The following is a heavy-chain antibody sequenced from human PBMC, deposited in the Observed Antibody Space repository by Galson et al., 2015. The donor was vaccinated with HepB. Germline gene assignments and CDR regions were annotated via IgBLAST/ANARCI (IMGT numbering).Heavy chain of an antibody. CDR3: ARPPSCSSTTCSGPFHI. D-gene: IGHD2-2*01. CDR2: INQSGST. Sequence: ETLSLTCAVYGGSFSGYYWSWIRQPPGKGLEWIGEINQSGSTSYNPSLKSRVTISVDTSKNQFSLRLRSVTAADTAVYFCARPPSCSSTTCSGPFHIWGQGTAVTVSS. V-gene: IGHV4-34*01. CDR1: GGSFSGYY. J-gene: IGHJ3*02.